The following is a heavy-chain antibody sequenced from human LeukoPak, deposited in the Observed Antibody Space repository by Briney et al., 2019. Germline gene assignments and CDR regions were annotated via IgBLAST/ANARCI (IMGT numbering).Heavy chain of an antibody. CDR2: ISYDGSNK. Sequence: PGRSLRFSCAASGFTFSSYGMHWVRQAPGKGLEWVAVISYDGSNKYYADSVKGRFTISRDNSKNTLYLQMNSLRAEDTAVYYCAKDPKTGTTSYSFDYWGQGTLVTVSS. D-gene: IGHD1-7*01. CDR1: GFTFSSYG. V-gene: IGHV3-30*18. CDR3: AKDPKTGTTSYSFDY. J-gene: IGHJ4*02.